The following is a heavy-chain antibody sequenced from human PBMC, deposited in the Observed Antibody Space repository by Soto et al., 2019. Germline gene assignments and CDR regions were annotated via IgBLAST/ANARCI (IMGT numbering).Heavy chain of an antibody. CDR1: GFTFSSYS. Sequence: GGSLRLSCAASGFTFSSYSMNWVRQAPGKGLEWVSSISSTSSYIYYADSVKGRFTISRDNAKNSLYLQMNSLRAEDTAVYYCARDHYSILYYFDYWGQGTLVTVSS. CDR2: ISSTSSYI. CDR3: ARDHYSILYYFDY. J-gene: IGHJ4*02. V-gene: IGHV3-21*01. D-gene: IGHD2-15*01.